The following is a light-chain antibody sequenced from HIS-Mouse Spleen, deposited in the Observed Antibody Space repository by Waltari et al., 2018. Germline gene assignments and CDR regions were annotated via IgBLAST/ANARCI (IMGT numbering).Light chain of an antibody. J-gene: IGLJ2*01. CDR2: EGS. V-gene: IGLV2-23*01. CDR3: CSYTSSSTWV. CDR1: SSDVGCYNF. Sequence: QSALTQPASVSGSPGQSITISCTGTSSDVGCYNFVSWYQQHPGKAPKLMIYEGSKRPSGVSNRFSGSKSGNTASLTISGLQAEDEADYYCCSYTSSSTWVFGGGTKLTVL.